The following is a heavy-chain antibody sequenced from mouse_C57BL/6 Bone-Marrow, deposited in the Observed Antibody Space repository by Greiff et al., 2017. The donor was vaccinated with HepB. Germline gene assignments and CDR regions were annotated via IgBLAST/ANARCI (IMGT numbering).Heavy chain of an antibody. CDR2: IYPRSGNT. D-gene: IGHD2-13*01. CDR3: ARIGLQAYFDY. J-gene: IGHJ2*01. Sequence: VQLQQSGAELARPGASVKLSCKASGYTFTSYGISWVKQRTGQGLEWIGEIYPRSGNTYYNEKFKGKATLTADKSSSTAYMELRSLTSEDAAVYFCARIGLQAYFDYWGQGTTLTVSS. V-gene: IGHV1-81*01. CDR1: GYTFTSYG.